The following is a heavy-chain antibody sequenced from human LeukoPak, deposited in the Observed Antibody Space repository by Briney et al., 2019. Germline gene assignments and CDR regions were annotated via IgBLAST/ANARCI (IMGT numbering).Heavy chain of an antibody. V-gene: IGHV3-48*03. CDR1: GFTFSSYE. CDR2: ISSSGSTI. D-gene: IGHD6-25*01. J-gene: IGHJ6*04. Sequence: PGGSLRLSCAASGFTFSSYEMNWVRQAPGKGLEWVSYISSSGSTIYYADPVKGRFTISRDNAKNSLYLQMNSLRAEDTAVYYCAREEPAGYGMDVWGKGTTVTVSS. CDR3: AREEPAGYGMDV.